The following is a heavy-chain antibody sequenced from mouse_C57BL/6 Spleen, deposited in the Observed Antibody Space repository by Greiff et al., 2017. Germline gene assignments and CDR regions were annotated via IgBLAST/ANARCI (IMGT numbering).Heavy chain of an antibody. D-gene: IGHD2-5*01. Sequence: QVQLQQSGAELVRPGTSVKVSCKASGYAFTNYLIEWVKQRPGQGLEWIGVINPGSGGTNYNEKFKGKATLTADKSSSTAYMQLSSLTSEDSAVYFCARGVYSNYFDYWGQGTTLTVSS. CDR2: INPGSGGT. CDR3: ARGVYSNYFDY. V-gene: IGHV1-54*01. J-gene: IGHJ2*01. CDR1: GYAFTNYL.